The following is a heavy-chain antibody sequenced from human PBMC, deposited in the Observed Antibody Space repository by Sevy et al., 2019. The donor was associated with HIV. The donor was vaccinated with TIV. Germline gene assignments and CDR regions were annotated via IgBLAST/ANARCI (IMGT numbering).Heavy chain of an antibody. J-gene: IGHJ4*02. D-gene: IGHD4-17*01. CDR2: IRSKAYGGTT. CDR3: AGSLRWSPTSYYFDY. V-gene: IGHV3-49*03. Sequence: GGSLRLSCTASGFTFGDYAMSWFRQAPGKGLEWVGFIRSKAYGGTTEYAASVKGRFTISRDDSKSIAYLQMTSLKAEDTAVYYCAGSLRWSPTSYYFDYWGQGTLVTVSS. CDR1: GFTFGDYA.